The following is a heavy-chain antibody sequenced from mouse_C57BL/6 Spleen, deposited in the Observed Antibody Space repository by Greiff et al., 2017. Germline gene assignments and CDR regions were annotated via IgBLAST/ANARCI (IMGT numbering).Heavy chain of an antibody. D-gene: IGHD1-1*01. CDR1: GYTFTDYE. V-gene: IGHV1-15*01. J-gene: IGHJ2*01. CDR2: IDPETGGT. CDR3: TRSVRDY. Sequence: QVQLQQSGAELVRPGASVTLSCKASGYTFTDYEMHWVKQTPVHGLEWIGAIDPETGGTAYNQKFKGKAILTADKSSSTAYMELHSLTSEDSAVYYCTRSVRDYWGQGTTLTVSS.